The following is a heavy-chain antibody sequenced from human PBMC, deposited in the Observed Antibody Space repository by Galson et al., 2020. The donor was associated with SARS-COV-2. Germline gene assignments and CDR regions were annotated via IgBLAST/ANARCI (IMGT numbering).Heavy chain of an antibody. Sequence: GESPKISCAASGFTFSSYDMHWVRQATGKGLEWVSAIGTAGDTYYPGSVKGRFTISRENAKNSLYLQMNSLRAGDTAVYYCARMVVAATLRGYYWYFDLWGRGTLVTVSS. J-gene: IGHJ2*01. CDR3: ARMVVAATLRGYYWYFDL. CDR1: GFTFSSYD. CDR2: IGTAGDT. D-gene: IGHD2-15*01. V-gene: IGHV3-13*01.